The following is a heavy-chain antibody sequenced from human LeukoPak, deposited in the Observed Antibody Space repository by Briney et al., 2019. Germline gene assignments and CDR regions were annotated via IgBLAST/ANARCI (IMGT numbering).Heavy chain of an antibody. Sequence: SETLSLACAVYGGSFSGYYWGWIRQPPGKGLEWIGSIYYSGSTYYNPSLKSRVTISVDTSKNQFSLKLSSVTAADTAVYYCARPKPLGYCSSTSCYTNGMDVWGQGTTVTVSS. CDR3: ARPKPLGYCSSTSCYTNGMDV. CDR1: GGSFSGYY. V-gene: IGHV4-39*01. CDR2: IYYSGST. D-gene: IGHD2-2*02. J-gene: IGHJ6*02.